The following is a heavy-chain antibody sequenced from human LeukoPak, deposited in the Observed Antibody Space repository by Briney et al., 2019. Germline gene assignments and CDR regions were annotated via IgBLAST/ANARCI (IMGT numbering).Heavy chain of an antibody. Sequence: KSSETLSLTCTVSGGSISSGGYYWSWIRQHPGKGLEWIGYIYYSGSTYYNPSLKSRVTISVDTSKNQFSLKLSSVTAADTAVYYCARSPYYYDSSGYRFDYWGQGTLVTVPQ. D-gene: IGHD3-22*01. J-gene: IGHJ4*02. CDR2: IYYSGST. V-gene: IGHV4-31*03. CDR1: GGSISSGGYY. CDR3: ARSPYYYDSSGYRFDY.